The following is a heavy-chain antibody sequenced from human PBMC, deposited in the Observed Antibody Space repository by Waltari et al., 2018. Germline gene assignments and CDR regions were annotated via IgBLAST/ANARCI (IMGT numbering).Heavy chain of an antibody. D-gene: IGHD2-2*01. CDR1: GGTFSSYA. CDR2: IIPIFGTA. CDR3: ASLYHLYGMDV. V-gene: IGHV1-69*13. Sequence: QVQLVQSGAEVKKPGSSVKVSCKASGGTFSSYAISWVRQAPGQGLEWMGGIIPIFGTANYEHKFQGRVTITADESTSTAYMELSSLRSEDTAVYYCASLYHLYGMDVWGQGTTVTVSS. J-gene: IGHJ6*02.